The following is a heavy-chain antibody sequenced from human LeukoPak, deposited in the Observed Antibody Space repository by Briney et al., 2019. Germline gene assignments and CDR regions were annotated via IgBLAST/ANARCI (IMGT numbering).Heavy chain of an antibody. Sequence: GGSLRLSCAASGFTFSSFVMHWVRQAPGKGLEWVALISYDGSNKYHAGSVKGRFTISRDNSKNTLYLQMNSLRAEDTAVYYCARDPNSGYDPNRQLFDYWGQGTLVTVSS. J-gene: IGHJ4*02. V-gene: IGHV3-30-3*01. CDR1: GFTFSSFV. CDR3: ARDPNSGYDPNRQLFDY. D-gene: IGHD5-12*01. CDR2: ISYDGSNK.